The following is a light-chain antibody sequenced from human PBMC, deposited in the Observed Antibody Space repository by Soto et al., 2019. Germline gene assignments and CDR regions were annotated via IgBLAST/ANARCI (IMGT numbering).Light chain of an antibody. J-gene: IGLJ1*01. Sequence: QCVRTQPASGSGAPGQSSTISCTGTSSDVGGYNYVSWYQQHPGKAPKLMVYDVSNRPSGVSNRFSGSKSGNTASLTISGLQAEDEADYYCSSYTSSSPYVFGTGTKATVL. V-gene: IGLV2-14*01. CDR1: SSDVGGYNY. CDR3: SSYTSSSPYV. CDR2: DVS.